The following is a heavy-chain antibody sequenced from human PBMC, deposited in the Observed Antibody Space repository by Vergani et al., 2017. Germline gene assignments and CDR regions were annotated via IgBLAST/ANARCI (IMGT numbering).Heavy chain of an antibody. CDR2: ISSSSSYI. Sequence: VQLVESGGGLVKPGGSLRLSCAASGFTFSDYYMSWIRQAPGKGLEWVSYISSSSSYIYYADSVKGRFTISRDNAKNSLYLQMNSLRAEDTAVYYCASIDTAMDPGAYYYGMDVWGQGTTVTVSS. V-gene: IGHV3-11*06. J-gene: IGHJ6*02. D-gene: IGHD5-18*01. CDR3: ASIDTAMDPGAYYYGMDV. CDR1: GFTFSDYY.